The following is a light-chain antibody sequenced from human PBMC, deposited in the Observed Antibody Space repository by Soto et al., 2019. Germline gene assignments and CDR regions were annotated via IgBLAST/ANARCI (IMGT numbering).Light chain of an antibody. CDR3: SSYTTTTALYV. CDR1: SSNIGNNY. CDR2: DVS. V-gene: IGLV1-51*01. J-gene: IGLJ1*01. Sequence: QSVLTQPPSVSAAPGQKVTISCSGSSSNIGNNYVSWYQQLPGTAPKLLIYDVSNRPSGVSNRFSGSKSGSTASLTISGLQAEDEADYYCSSYTTTTALYVFGAGTK.